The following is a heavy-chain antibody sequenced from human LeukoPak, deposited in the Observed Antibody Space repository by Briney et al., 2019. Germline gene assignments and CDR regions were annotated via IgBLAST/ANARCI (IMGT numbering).Heavy chain of an antibody. CDR1: EFTFSTYW. CDR2: ISSSGSTI. V-gene: IGHV3-48*04. CDR3: ARGGRWTMIVVVITGGDYFDY. J-gene: IGHJ4*02. D-gene: IGHD3-22*01. Sequence: GGSLRLSCAASEFTFSTYWMNWVRQAPGKGLEWVSYISSSGSTIYYADSVKGRFTISRDNAKNSLYPQMNSLRAEDTAVYYCARGGRWTMIVVVITGGDYFDYWGQGTLVTVSS.